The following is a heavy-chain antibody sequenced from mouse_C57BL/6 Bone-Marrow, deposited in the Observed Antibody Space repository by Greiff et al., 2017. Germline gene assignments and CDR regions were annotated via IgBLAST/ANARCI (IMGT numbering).Heavy chain of an antibody. CDR3: ARFCDGYSDYYAMDY. CDR2: INPNNGGT. D-gene: IGHD2-3*01. J-gene: IGHJ4*01. Sequence: EVKLQQSGPELVKPGASVKIPCKASGYTFTDYNMDWVKQSHGQSLEWIGDINPNNGGTIYNQKFKGKATLTVDKSSSTAYMELRSLTSEDTAVYYCARFCDGYSDYYAMDYWGQGTSVTVSS. V-gene: IGHV1-18*01. CDR1: GYTFTDYN.